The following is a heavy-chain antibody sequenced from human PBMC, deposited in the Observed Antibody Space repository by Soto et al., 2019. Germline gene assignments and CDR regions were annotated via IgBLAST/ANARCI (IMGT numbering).Heavy chain of an antibody. V-gene: IGHV1-69*12. CDR2: IIPIFGTA. Sequence: QVQLVQSGAEVKKPGSSVKVSCKASGGTFSRYAISWVQQAPGQGLEWMGGIIPIFGTANYAQKFQGRVTITADESTSTAYMELSSLRSEDTAVYYCARELGTAMEYYYYYGMDVWGQGTTVTVSS. J-gene: IGHJ6*02. D-gene: IGHD5-18*01. CDR1: GGTFSRYA. CDR3: ARELGTAMEYYYYYGMDV.